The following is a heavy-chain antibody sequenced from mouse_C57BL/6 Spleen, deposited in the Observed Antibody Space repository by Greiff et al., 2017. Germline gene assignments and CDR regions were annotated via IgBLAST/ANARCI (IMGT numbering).Heavy chain of an antibody. CDR1: GYTFTSYW. CDR2: IYPGSGST. J-gene: IGHJ1*03. CDR3: ARYYCDYDEDWYFDV. V-gene: IGHV1-55*01. Sequence: VQLQQPGAELVKPGASVKMSCKASGYTFTSYWITWVKQRPGQGLEWIGDIYPGSGSTNYNEKFKSKATLTVDTSSSTAYMQLSSLTSEDSAVYYCARYYCDYDEDWYFDVWGTGTTVTVSS. D-gene: IGHD2-4*01.